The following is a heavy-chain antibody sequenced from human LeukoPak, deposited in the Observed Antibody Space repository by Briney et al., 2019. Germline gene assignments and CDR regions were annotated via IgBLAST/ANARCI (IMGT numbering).Heavy chain of an antibody. J-gene: IGHJ4*02. D-gene: IGHD2-2*01. CDR1: GFTFSSYA. V-gene: IGHV3-30-3*01. CDR2: ISYDGSNK. CDR3: ARDWGSIVVVPAAPENYFDY. Sequence: GGSLRLSCAASGFTFSSYAMHWVRQAPGKGLEWVAVISYDGSNKYYADSVKGRFTISRDNSKNTLYLQMNSLRAEDTAVYYCARDWGSIVVVPAAPENYFDYWGQGTLVTVSS.